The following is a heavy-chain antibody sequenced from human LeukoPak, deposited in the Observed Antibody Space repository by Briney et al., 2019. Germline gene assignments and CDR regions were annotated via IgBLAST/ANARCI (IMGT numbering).Heavy chain of an antibody. CDR3: ARGSGYEYYFDY. V-gene: IGHV3-30*04. J-gene: IGHJ4*02. D-gene: IGHD5-12*01. Sequence: PGGSLRLSCAASGFTFSSYAMHWVRQAPGKGLEWVAVISYDGSNKYYADSVKGRLTISRDNSKNTLYLQMNSLRAEDTAVYYCARGSGYEYYFDYWGQGTLVTVSS. CDR2: ISYDGSNK. CDR1: GFTFSSYA.